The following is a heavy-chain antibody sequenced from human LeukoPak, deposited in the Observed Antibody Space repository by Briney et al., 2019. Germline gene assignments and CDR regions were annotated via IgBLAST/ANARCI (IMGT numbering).Heavy chain of an antibody. CDR2: INSDGSST. Sequence: QPGGSLRLSCAASGFNFRNYWMHWVRQAPGKGLVWVSRINSDGSSTSYADSVKGRFTISRDNAENTLYPQINSLRAEDTAVYYCATDEAATGRLVYWGQGTLVTDSS. CDR3: ATDEAATGRLVY. CDR1: GFNFRNYW. D-gene: IGHD1-1*01. J-gene: IGHJ4*02. V-gene: IGHV3-74*01.